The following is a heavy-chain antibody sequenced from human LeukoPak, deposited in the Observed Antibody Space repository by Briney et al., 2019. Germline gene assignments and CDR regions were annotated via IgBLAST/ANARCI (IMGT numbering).Heavy chain of an antibody. CDR1: GGSISTYY. Sequence: SETLSLTCALSGGSISTYYWSWLRQPAGTGLEWIGRLYSSGSTKYNPSLRSRVTISVGDSNNQFTLKLTSVTAADTAVYYCARDHYGSGSYKSYFDSWGQGIRVTVSS. V-gene: IGHV4-4*07. CDR3: ARDHYGSGSYKSYFDS. J-gene: IGHJ5*01. CDR2: LYSSGST. D-gene: IGHD3-10*01.